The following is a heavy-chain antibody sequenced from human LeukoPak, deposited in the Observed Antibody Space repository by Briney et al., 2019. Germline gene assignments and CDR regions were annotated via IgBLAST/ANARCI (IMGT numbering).Heavy chain of an antibody. J-gene: IGHJ6*02. CDR2: INHSGST. Sequence: SETLSLTCAVYGGSFSGYYWSWIRQPPGKGLEWIGEINHSGSTNYNPSLKSRVTISVDTSKNQSSLKLSSVTAADTAVYYCARVVITMVRGVILYYYGMDVWGQGTTVTVSS. V-gene: IGHV4-34*01. D-gene: IGHD3-10*01. CDR1: GGSFSGYY. CDR3: ARVVITMVRGVILYYYGMDV.